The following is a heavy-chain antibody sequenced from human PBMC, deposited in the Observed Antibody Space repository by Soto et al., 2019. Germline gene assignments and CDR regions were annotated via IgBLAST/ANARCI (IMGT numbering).Heavy chain of an antibody. Sequence: VGSLRLSCAASGFTFSSYAMSWVRQAPGKGLEWVSAIGGSGGSTYYADSVKGRFTISRDNSKNTLHLQMNSLRAEDTAVYYCAKDPNYYYYGMDVWGQGTTVTVSS. CDR1: GFTFSSYA. J-gene: IGHJ6*02. V-gene: IGHV3-23*01. CDR2: IGGSGGST. CDR3: AKDPNYYYYGMDV.